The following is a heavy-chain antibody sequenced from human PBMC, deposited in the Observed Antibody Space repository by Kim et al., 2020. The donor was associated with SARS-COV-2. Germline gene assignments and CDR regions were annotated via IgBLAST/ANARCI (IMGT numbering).Heavy chain of an antibody. V-gene: IGHV3-66*04. Sequence: GGATFNADSVKGRITISRDSSKNTLYLQMNSLRVEDTAVYYWARHGWFDPWGQGTLVTVSS. J-gene: IGHJ5*02. CDR3: ARHGWFDP. CDR2: GGAT.